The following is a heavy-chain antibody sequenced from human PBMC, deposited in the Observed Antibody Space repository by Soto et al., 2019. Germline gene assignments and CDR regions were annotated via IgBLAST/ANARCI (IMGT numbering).Heavy chain of an antibody. Sequence: SETLSLTCTVSGGSISSYYWSWIRQPPGKGLEWIGYIYYSGSTNYNPSLKSRVTISVDTSKNQFSLKLSSVTAADTAVYYCARVGYGSLEYWGQGTLVTVSS. V-gene: IGHV4-59*01. CDR1: GGSISSYY. D-gene: IGHD3-10*01. CDR2: IYYSGST. CDR3: ARVGYGSLEY. J-gene: IGHJ4*02.